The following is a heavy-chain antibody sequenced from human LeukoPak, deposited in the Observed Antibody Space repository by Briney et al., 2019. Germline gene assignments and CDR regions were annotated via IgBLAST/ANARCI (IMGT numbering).Heavy chain of an antibody. CDR3: ATAVATTEIDY. CDR1: GYTFTDYY. J-gene: IGHJ4*02. Sequence: ASVKVSCKVSGYTFTDYYMHWVQQAPGKGLEWMGLVDPEDGETIYAEKFQGRVTITADTSTDTAYMELSSLRSEDTAVYYCATAVATTEIDYWGQGTLVSVSS. V-gene: IGHV1-69-2*01. CDR2: VDPEDGET. D-gene: IGHD4-23*01.